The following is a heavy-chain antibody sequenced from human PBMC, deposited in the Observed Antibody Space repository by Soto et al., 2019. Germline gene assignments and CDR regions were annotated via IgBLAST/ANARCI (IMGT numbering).Heavy chain of an antibody. J-gene: IGHJ4*02. D-gene: IGHD6-6*01. V-gene: IGHV4-59*01. Sequence: LSLTFTVSVGSISSYYWSWIRQPPGKGLEWIGYIYYSGSTNYNPSLKSRVTTSVDTSKNQFSLKLSSVTTADTAVYYCARRVATSQMGYYFDYWGQGTLVTVSS. CDR2: IYYSGST. CDR1: VGSISSYY. CDR3: ARRVATSQMGYYFDY.